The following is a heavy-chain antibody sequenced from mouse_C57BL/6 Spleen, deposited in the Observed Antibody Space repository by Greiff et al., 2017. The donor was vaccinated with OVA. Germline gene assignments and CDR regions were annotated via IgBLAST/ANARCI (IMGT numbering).Heavy chain of an antibody. Sequence: QVQLQQSGPGLVQPSQSLSITCTVSGFSLTSYGVHWVRQSPGKGLEWLGVIWSVGSTDYNAAFISRLSISKDNSKSQVFFKMNSLQADDTAIYYCASLYYGSSYDVFDYWGQGTTLTVSS. CDR1: GFSLTSYG. CDR3: ASLYYGSSYDVFDY. D-gene: IGHD1-1*01. CDR2: IWSVGST. V-gene: IGHV2-2*01. J-gene: IGHJ2*01.